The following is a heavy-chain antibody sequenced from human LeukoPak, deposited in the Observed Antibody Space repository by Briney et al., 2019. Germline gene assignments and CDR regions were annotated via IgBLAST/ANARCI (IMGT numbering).Heavy chain of an antibody. J-gene: IGHJ6*04. CDR2: ISSSGSTI. CDR3: AELGITMIGGV. CDR1: GFSFSRSS. D-gene: IGHD3-10*02. Sequence: GGSLRLSCAASGFSFSRSSMNWVRQAPGKGLEWVSYISSSGSTIYYADSVKGRFTISRDNAKNSLYLQMNSLRAEDTAVYYCAELGITMIGGVWGKGTTVTISS. V-gene: IGHV3-48*04.